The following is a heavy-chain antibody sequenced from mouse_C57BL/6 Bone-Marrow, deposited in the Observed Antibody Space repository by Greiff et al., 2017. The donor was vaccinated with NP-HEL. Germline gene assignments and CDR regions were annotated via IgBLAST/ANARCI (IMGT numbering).Heavy chain of an antibody. V-gene: IGHV1-18*01. J-gene: IGHJ4*01. Sequence: EVQLQQSGPELVKPGASVKIPCKASGYTFTDYNMDWVKQSHGKSLEWIGDINPNNGGTIYNQKVKGKATLTVDKSSSTAYMELRSLTSDDTAVYYCARGGYGSSNYAMDYWGQGTSVTVSS. CDR2: INPNNGGT. CDR3: ARGGYGSSNYAMDY. D-gene: IGHD1-1*01. CDR1: GYTFTDYN.